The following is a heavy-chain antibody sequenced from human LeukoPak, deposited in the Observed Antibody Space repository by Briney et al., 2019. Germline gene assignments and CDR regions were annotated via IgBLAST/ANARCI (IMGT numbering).Heavy chain of an antibody. Sequence: ASVKVSCKASGYTFPSYFMHWVRQAPGQGLEWMGIINPTGGSTTYAQKFQGRVTMTRDTSTSTVYMELSSLRSDDTAVYYCARVDASGTDLVDYWGQGTLVTVSS. CDR1: GYTFPSYF. CDR3: ARVDASGTDLVDY. CDR2: INPTGGST. V-gene: IGHV1-46*01. J-gene: IGHJ4*02. D-gene: IGHD1-26*01.